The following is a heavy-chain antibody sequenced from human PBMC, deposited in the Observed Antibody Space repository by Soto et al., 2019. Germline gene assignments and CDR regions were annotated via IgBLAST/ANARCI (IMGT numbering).Heavy chain of an antibody. J-gene: IGHJ6*02. Sequence: PGGSLRLSCAASGFTFSSYAMHWVRQAPGKGLEWVAVISYDGSNKYYADSVKGRFTISRDNSKNTLYLQMNSLRAEDTAVYYCARDFIYVSGYDYSYYYYYGMDVWGQGTTVTVSS. V-gene: IGHV3-30-3*01. CDR2: ISYDGSNK. CDR3: ARDFIYVSGYDYSYYYYYGMDV. D-gene: IGHD5-12*01. CDR1: GFTFSSYA.